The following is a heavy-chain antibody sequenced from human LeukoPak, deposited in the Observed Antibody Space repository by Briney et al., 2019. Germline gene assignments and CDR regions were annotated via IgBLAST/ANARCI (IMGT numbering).Heavy chain of an antibody. CDR3: ARESQLLPPGARYYYYMDV. CDR1: GYTFTSYG. CDR2: ISAYNGNT. D-gene: IGHD2-2*01. V-gene: IGHV1-18*01. Sequence: ASVKVSCKASGYTFTSYGISWVRQAPGQGLEWRGWISAYNGNTNYAQKLQGRVTMTTDTSTSTAYMELRSLRSDDTAVYYCARESQLLPPGARYYYYMDVWGKGTTVTVSS. J-gene: IGHJ6*03.